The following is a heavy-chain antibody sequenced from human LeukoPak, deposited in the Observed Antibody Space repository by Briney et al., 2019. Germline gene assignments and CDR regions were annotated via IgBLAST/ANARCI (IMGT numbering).Heavy chain of an antibody. D-gene: IGHD3-10*01. CDR2: INHSGST. J-gene: IGHJ6*02. Sequence: SETLSLTYAVYGGSFSGYYWSWIRQPPGKGLEWIGEINHSGSTNYNPSLKSRVTISVDTSKNQFSLKLSSVTAADTAVYYCARGYGPRGMDVWGQGTTVTVSS. CDR1: GGSFSGYY. V-gene: IGHV4-34*01. CDR3: ARGYGPRGMDV.